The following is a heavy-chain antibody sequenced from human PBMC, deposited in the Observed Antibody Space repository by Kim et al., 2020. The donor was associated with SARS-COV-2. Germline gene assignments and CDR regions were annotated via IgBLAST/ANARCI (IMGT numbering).Heavy chain of an antibody. D-gene: IGHD3-10*01. J-gene: IGHJ4*02. CDR3: ARDNRGFGEFDY. V-gene: IGHV3-53*01. Sequence: YSADSVKGRFTISRDNSKNTLYLQMNSLRAEDTAVYYCARDNRGFGEFDYWGQGTLVTVSS.